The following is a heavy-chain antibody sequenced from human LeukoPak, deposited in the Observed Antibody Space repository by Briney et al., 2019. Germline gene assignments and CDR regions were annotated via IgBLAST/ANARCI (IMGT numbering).Heavy chain of an antibody. Sequence: GGSLRLSCAASGFTFSSYSMHWVRQAPGKGLEWVSNISSSSTTYYADSVKGQFTISRDHSKKTLYQQMNSLRAEDKAVDYCARSGDGYFDAFDIWGQGTMVTVSS. D-gene: IGHD5-24*01. CDR3: ARSGDGYFDAFDI. CDR2: ISSSSTT. J-gene: IGHJ3*02. CDR1: GFTFSSYS. V-gene: IGHV3-48*01.